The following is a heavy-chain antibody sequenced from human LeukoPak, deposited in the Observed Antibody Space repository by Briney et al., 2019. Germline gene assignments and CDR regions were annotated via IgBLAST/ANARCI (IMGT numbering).Heavy chain of an antibody. D-gene: IGHD6-19*01. CDR3: ARDQSIPGYSSGWTFDY. Sequence: SETLSLTCTVSGYSISSGYYWGWIRQPPGKGLEWIGSIYHSGSTYYNPSLKSRVTISVDTSKNQFSLKLSSVTAADTAVYYCARDQSIPGYSSGWTFDYWGQGTLVTVSS. CDR2: IYHSGST. J-gene: IGHJ4*02. CDR1: GYSISSGYY. V-gene: IGHV4-38-2*02.